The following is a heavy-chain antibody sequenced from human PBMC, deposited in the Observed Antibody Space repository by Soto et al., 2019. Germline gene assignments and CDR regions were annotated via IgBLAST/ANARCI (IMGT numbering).Heavy chain of an antibody. CDR2: ISSNSAYI. CDR3: TRDASRDSSSRGWFDP. J-gene: IGHJ5*02. CDR1: GFTFSSFT. Sequence: GGSLRLSCAASGFTFSSFTMNWVRQAPGKGLEWVSTISSNSAYIYYTDALRGLFTISRDNAKNSLHLQMNSLRAEDTAVYYCTRDASRDSSSRGWFDPWGPGTLVTVSS. D-gene: IGHD6-13*01. V-gene: IGHV3-21*01.